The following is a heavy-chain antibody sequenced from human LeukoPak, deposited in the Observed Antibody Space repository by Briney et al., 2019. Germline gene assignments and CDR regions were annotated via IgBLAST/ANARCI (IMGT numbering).Heavy chain of an antibody. J-gene: IGHJ4*02. CDR3: AKDGAGSYPFFDY. CDR1: GFTFSSYG. CDR2: IRYDGSNK. V-gene: IGHV3-30*02. Sequence: GGSLRFSCAASGFTFSSYGMHWVRQAPGKGLEWVAFIRYDGSNKYYADSVKGRFTISRDNSKNTLYLQMNSLRAEDTAVYYCAKDGAGSYPFFDYWGQGTLVTVSS. D-gene: IGHD3-16*02.